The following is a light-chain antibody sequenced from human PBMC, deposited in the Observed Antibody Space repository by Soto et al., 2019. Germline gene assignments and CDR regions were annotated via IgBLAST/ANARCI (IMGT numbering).Light chain of an antibody. CDR1: RSISSY. CDR3: QQSYSKPLFT. J-gene: IGKJ4*01. V-gene: IGKV1-39*01. CDR2: AAS. Sequence: EIELTQSPCSMSASVGGTLAIVCRASRSISSYLNWYQQKPAKAPTLLITAASTLESGVPSRFSGRGSGTSFSLTISSLQPEDFATYYCQQSYSKPLFTFGGGTKVDI.